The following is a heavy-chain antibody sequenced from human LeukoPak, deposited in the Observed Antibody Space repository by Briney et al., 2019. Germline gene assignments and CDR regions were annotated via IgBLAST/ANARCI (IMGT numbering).Heavy chain of an antibody. CDR1: GYSFTSYW. V-gene: IGHV5-51*01. CDR3: ARHSVGTYYDILTGYEADY. D-gene: IGHD3-9*01. CDR2: IYPGDSDT. Sequence: GESLKISCKGSGYSFTSYWIGWVRQMPGKGLEWMGIIYPGDSDTRYSPSFQGQVTISADKSISTAYLRWSSLKASDTAMYYCARHSVGTYYDILTGYEADYWGQGTLVTVSS. J-gene: IGHJ4*02.